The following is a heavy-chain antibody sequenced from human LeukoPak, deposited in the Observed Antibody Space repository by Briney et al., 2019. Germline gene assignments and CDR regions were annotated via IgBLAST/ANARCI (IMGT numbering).Heavy chain of an antibody. CDR1: GFTFDDYA. CDR2: ISWNSGSI. CDR3: AKNIKGTGTTFWFDP. J-gene: IGHJ5*02. D-gene: IGHD1-1*01. V-gene: IGHV3-9*01. Sequence: GRSLRLSCAASGFTFDDYAMHWVRQAPGKGLEWVSGISWNSGSIGYADSVKGRFTISRDNAKNSLYLQMNCLRAEDTALYYCAKNIKGTGTTFWFDPWGQGTLVTVSS.